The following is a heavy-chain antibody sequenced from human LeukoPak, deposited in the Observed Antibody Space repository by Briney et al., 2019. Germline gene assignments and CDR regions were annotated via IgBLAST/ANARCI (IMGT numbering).Heavy chain of an antibody. D-gene: IGHD3-16*02. V-gene: IGHV4-31*03. CDR2: KYYCGSL. J-gene: IGHJ4*02. CDR1: GDSISRGGSY. Sequence: PSQTLSLTCTVSGDSISRGGSYWRWIRQHRGEGLEWIVFKYYCGSLYYNPSLKSRVTISVDTSKNQCSLKVSSVTEAGTAVYFCAGATITLGGVIAQFDYWGQGTLVTVSS. CDR3: AGATITLGGVIAQFDY.